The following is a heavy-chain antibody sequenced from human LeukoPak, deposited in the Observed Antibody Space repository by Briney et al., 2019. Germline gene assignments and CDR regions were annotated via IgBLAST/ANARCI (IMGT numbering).Heavy chain of an antibody. V-gene: IGHV1-2*02. CDR1: GYTFTGYY. CDR2: INPNSGGT. D-gene: IGHD3-3*01. Sequence: AASVKVSCKASGYTFTGYYMHWVRQAPGQGLEWMGWINPNSGGTNYAQKFQGRVTMTRDTSISTAYMELSRLRSDDTAVYYCARALNYDFWSGYYKVRAFDIWGQGTMVTVSS. CDR3: ARALNYDFWSGYYKVRAFDI. J-gene: IGHJ3*02.